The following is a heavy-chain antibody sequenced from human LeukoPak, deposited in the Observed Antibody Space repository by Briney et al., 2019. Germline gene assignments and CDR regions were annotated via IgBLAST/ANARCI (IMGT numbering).Heavy chain of an antibody. CDR1: GFTFSSYR. J-gene: IGHJ4*02. CDR2: INTDGSSI. D-gene: IGHD3-10*01. Sequence: GGSLRLSCAASGFTFSSYRMYWVRKAPGKGLVWVSRINTDGSSIRYADSVKGRFTISRDNAKNTLYLQMNSLRGEDTAVYYCAREWELLPWDWGQGTLVTVSS. CDR3: AREWELLPWD. V-gene: IGHV3-74*01.